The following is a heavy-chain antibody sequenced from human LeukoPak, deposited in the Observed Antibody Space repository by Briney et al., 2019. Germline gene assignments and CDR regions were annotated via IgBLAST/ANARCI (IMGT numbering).Heavy chain of an antibody. CDR3: ARDDYGGLDY. D-gene: IGHD4-23*01. CDR2: IYSGGST. CDR1: EFSVGSNY. Sequence: GGSLRLSCAASEFSVGSNYMTWVRQAPGKGLEWVSLIYSGGSTYYADSVKGRFTISRDNSKNTLYLQMNSLRAEDTAVYYCARDDYGGLDYWGQGTLVTVSS. J-gene: IGHJ4*02. V-gene: IGHV3-66*01.